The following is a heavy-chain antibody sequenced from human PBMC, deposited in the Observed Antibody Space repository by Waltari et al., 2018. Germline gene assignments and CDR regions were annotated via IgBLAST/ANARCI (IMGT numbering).Heavy chain of an antibody. D-gene: IGHD3-3*01. V-gene: IGHV3-48*01. CDR3: ATGGGRRYYDFWSGPPEGYFDY. J-gene: IGHJ4*02. Sequence: EVQLVESGGGLVQPGGSLRLSCAASGFTFSSYSMNWVRQAPGKGLEWVSYISSSSSTIYYADALQGRFTISRDNAKNSRYLQMNSLRAEDTAVYYCATGGGRRYYDFWSGPPEGYFDYWGQGTLVTVSS. CDR1: GFTFSSYS. CDR2: ISSSSSTI.